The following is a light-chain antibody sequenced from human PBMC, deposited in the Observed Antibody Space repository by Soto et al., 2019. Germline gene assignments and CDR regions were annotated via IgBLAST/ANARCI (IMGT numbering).Light chain of an antibody. Sequence: QSALTQPASVSGSPGQSITISCTGTSSDVGGYNDVSWYQQHPGKAPKLMIYDVSNRPSGVSNRFSGSKSGTTASLTISGLQAEDEAYYYCSSYTSSSPYVFGTGTKLTVL. CDR1: SSDVGGYND. CDR2: DVS. CDR3: SSYTSSSPYV. J-gene: IGLJ1*01. V-gene: IGLV2-14*01.